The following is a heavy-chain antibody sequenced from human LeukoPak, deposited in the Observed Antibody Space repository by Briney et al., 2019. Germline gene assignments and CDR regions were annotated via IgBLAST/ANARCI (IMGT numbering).Heavy chain of an antibody. CDR1: GFTFGSYV. J-gene: IGHJ4*02. CDR3: ARKVSGIDLDY. V-gene: IGHV3-23*01. D-gene: IGHD1-1*01. Sequence: QPGGSLRLSCAASGFTFGSYVMTWVRQAPGKGLEWVSTISEGGDGTYYADSVRGRLTISRDNSWNTLYLQMNSLRAEDTAVYYCARKVSGIDLDYWDQGTLVTVSS. CDR2: ISEGGDGT.